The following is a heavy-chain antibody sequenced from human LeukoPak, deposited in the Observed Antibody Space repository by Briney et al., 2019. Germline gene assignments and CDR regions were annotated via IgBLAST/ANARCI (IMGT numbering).Heavy chain of an antibody. D-gene: IGHD3-22*01. Sequence: GGSLRLSCAASVFTFSMYEMHWVRQPTGKGLEWVSVIGVTGDTYYSASVKGRFLISRESAKNSVDLQMNSLSPGDTAVYYCARLSITMRHWDVWGQGTSVTVSS. CDR2: IGVTGDT. V-gene: IGHV3-13*01. J-gene: IGHJ6*02. CDR1: VFTFSMYE. CDR3: ARLSITMRHWDV.